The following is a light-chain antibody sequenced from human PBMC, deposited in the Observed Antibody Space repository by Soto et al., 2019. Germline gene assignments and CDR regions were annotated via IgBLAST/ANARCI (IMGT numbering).Light chain of an antibody. Sequence: AIQMTQSPSSLSASVGDRVTITCRASQGIRNDLGWYQQKPGQAPKLLIYAASSLQSGVPARFSGSGSGTDFTLNISSLQPEDFATYYCLQDYNYPPTFGGGTKVEIK. V-gene: IGKV1-6*01. CDR3: LQDYNYPPT. CDR2: AAS. J-gene: IGKJ4*01. CDR1: QGIRND.